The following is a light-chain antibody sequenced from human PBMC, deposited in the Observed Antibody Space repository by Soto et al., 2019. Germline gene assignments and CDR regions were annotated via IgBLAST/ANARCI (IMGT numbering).Light chain of an antibody. CDR1: QSVDSSF. Sequence: EIVLTQSPGFLSLSPGERATLSCRASQSVDSSFFAWYQQKPGQAPRLLIYGASKRATGIPDRFSGRWSGTDFTLTISRLAPEDFAVYYCQQYVSSVTFGQGTKVEIK. V-gene: IGKV3-20*01. J-gene: IGKJ1*01. CDR3: QQYVSSVT. CDR2: GAS.